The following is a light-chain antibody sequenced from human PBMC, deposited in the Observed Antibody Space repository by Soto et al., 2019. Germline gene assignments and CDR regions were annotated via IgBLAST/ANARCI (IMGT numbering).Light chain of an antibody. CDR3: MQALQTPPT. Sequence: DIVMNQSPLSMPVTPGEPASISCRSSQSLLYSNGYNYLDWYLQKPGQSPQLLIYLGSNRASGVSDRFSGSGSGTDFTLKISRVEAEDVGVYYCMQALQTPPTFGQGTKVEIK. CDR2: LGS. V-gene: IGKV2-28*01. CDR1: QSLLYSNGYNY. J-gene: IGKJ1*01.